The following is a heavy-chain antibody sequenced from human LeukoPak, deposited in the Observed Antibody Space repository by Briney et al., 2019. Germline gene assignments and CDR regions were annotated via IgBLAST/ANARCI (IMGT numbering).Heavy chain of an antibody. V-gene: IGHV3-74*01. D-gene: IGHD2-21*02. CDR3: ARDTATGLDV. CDR2: INSDGSST. Sequence: GGSLGLSCAASGFTFSSYWMHWVRQAPGKGLVWVSRINSDGSSTNQADSVKGRFTISRDNAKKALYLQMNSLRVEDTAVYFCARDTATGLDVWGQGTTVTVSS. CDR1: GFTFSSYW. J-gene: IGHJ6*02.